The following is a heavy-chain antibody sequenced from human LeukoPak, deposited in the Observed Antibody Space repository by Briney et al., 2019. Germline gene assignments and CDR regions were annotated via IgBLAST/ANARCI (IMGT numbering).Heavy chain of an antibody. J-gene: IGHJ4*02. Sequence: GGSLRLSCAASGFTFSSYAMHWVRQAPGKGLEWVSVIYSGGSTYYADSVKGRFTISRDNSKNTLYLQMNSLRAEDTAVYYCAREYLSSGSPTTYFDYWGQGTLVTVSS. CDR3: AREYLSSGSPTTYFDY. D-gene: IGHD6-19*01. CDR1: GFTFSSYA. CDR2: IYSGGST. V-gene: IGHV3-53*01.